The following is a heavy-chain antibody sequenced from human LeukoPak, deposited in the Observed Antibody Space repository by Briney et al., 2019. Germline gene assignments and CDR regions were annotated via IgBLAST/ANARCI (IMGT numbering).Heavy chain of an antibody. Sequence: GGSLRLSCAASGFTFSSYGMHWVRQAPGKGLEWVAFIRYDGSNKYYADSVKGRFTISRDNSKNTLYLQMNSLRAEDTAVYYCAKSDYGDADYYYYYMDVWGKGTTVTVSS. D-gene: IGHD4-17*01. J-gene: IGHJ6*03. CDR3: AKSDYGDADYYYYYMDV. CDR2: IRYDGSNK. CDR1: GFTFSSYG. V-gene: IGHV3-30*02.